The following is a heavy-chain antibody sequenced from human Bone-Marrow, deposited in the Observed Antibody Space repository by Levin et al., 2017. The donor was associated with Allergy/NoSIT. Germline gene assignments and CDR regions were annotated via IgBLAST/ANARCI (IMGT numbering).Heavy chain of an antibody. J-gene: IGHJ4*02. Sequence: GGSLRLSCTASEVTVTNTYMTWVRQAPGKGLESVSALYSGGSTHYADSVKGRFTISRDISKNTIYLQMKSLRVEATATYHCVRGRLKSAYSNFVLEDWGQGALVTVSS. D-gene: IGHD4-11*01. CDR1: EVTVTNTY. CDR3: VRGRLKSAYSNFVLED. CDR2: LYSGGST. V-gene: IGHV3-53*01.